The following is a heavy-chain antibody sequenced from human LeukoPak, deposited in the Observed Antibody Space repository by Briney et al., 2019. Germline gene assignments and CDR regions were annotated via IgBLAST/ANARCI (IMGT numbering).Heavy chain of an antibody. J-gene: IGHJ4*02. V-gene: IGHV3-23*01. CDR2: ITDSGGNR. Sequence: GGSLRLSCAASGFTVSSNYMSWVRKAPGKGLEWVSAITDSGGNRQYTDSVKGRFTISRDNSKNTLYLQMDSLRADDTAVYYCAKSSRYGTGWYGKIDYWGQGTLVTVSS. CDR1: GFTVSSNY. D-gene: IGHD6-19*01. CDR3: AKSSRYGTGWYGKIDY.